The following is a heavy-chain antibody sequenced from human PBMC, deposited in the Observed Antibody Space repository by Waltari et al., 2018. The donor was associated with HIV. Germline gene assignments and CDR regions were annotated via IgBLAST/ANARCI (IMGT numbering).Heavy chain of an antibody. CDR2: MYYTGST. CDR3: ARGRWHEGYFDL. D-gene: IGHD2-15*01. J-gene: IGHJ2*01. Sequence: QLQLQESGPGLVKPSETLSLTCTVSGSSINSSDYYWGWVRQPPGKGLEWIGSMYYTGSTYYNSSLKSRVTMSGDTSNNQFSLKLTSVTASDTAVYYCARGRWHEGYFDLWGRGTLVTVSS. CDR1: GSSINSSDYY. V-gene: IGHV4-39*01.